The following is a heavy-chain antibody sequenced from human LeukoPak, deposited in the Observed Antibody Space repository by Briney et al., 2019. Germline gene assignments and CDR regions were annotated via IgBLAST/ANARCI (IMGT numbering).Heavy chain of an antibody. CDR3: ASQGRWLQSLDY. CDR1: GGSINSGDYY. V-gene: IGHV4-30-4*01. CDR2: IYYSGST. J-gene: IGHJ4*02. D-gene: IGHD5-24*01. Sequence: SETLSLTCTVSGGSINSGDYYWSWIRQPPGKGLEWIGYIYYSGSTYYNPSLKCRLTISLDSSKNQFSLKLSSVTAADTAVYYCASQGRWLQSLDYWGQGTLVTVSS.